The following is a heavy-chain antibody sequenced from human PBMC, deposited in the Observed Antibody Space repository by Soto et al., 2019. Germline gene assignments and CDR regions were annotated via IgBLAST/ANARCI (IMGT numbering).Heavy chain of an antibody. D-gene: IGHD3-22*01. J-gene: IGHJ4*02. CDR2: INHSGST. V-gene: IGHV4-34*01. CDR3: ARVGPYDSSGYYCFYFAY. Sequence: KGLEWIGEINHSGSTNYNPSLKSRVTISVDTSKNQFSLKLSSVTAADTAVYYCARVGPYDSSGYYCFYFAYWRQ.